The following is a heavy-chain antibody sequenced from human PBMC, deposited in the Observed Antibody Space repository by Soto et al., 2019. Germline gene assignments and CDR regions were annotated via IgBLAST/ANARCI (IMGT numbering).Heavy chain of an antibody. D-gene: IGHD2-15*01. V-gene: IGHV3-23*01. CDR2: ISGSGGST. CDR1: GFTFSSYA. Sequence: GGSLRLSCAASGFTFSSYAMSWVRQAPGKGLEWVSAISGSGGSTYYADSVKGRFTISRDNSKNTLYLQMNSLRAEDTAVYYCAKTEEGYCSGGSCLELFDYWGQGTLVTVSS. J-gene: IGHJ4*02. CDR3: AKTEEGYCSGGSCLELFDY.